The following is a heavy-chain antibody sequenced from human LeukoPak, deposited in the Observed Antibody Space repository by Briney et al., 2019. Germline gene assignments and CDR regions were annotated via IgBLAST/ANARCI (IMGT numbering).Heavy chain of an antibody. CDR3: PRAGRGGFDFDY. CDR2: IHYTGST. Sequence: SETLSLTCTVSGGSISSYYWSWIRQPPGKGLEWIGHIHYTGSTHYNPSRKSRVTIALDTSKNQFSLHLSSGTAADTAIYSCPRAGRGGFDFDYWGQGALVTVSS. V-gene: IGHV4-59*12. D-gene: IGHD3-16*01. J-gene: IGHJ4*02. CDR1: GGSISSYY.